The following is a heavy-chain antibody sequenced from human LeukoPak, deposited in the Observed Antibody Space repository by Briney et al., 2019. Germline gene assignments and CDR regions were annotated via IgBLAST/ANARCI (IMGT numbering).Heavy chain of an antibody. CDR1: GASISNYY. Sequence: SETLSLTCTVSGASISNYYWIWIRQPPGKGLEWIGYIYYSGSTNYNPSLKSRVTISVDTPKNQFSLKLSSVTAADTAVYYCARDPGLNWNYRLGWFDPWGQGTLVTVSS. V-gene: IGHV4-59*01. D-gene: IGHD1-7*01. CDR2: IYYSGST. J-gene: IGHJ5*02. CDR3: ARDPGLNWNYRLGWFDP.